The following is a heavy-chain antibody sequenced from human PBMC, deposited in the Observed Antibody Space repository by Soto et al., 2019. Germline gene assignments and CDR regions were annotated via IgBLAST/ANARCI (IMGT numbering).Heavy chain of an antibody. D-gene: IGHD5-18*01. CDR2: IIPIFGTA. V-gene: IGHV1-69*12. CDR1: GGTFSSYA. Sequence: QVQLVQSGAEVKKPGSSVKVSCKASGGTFSSYAISWVRQAPGQGLEWMGGIIPIFGTANYAQKFQGRVTIPADDSTSTAYMELSSLRSEDTAVYYCARGSAAMVTEGWYFDLWGRGTLVTVSS. CDR3: ARGSAAMVTEGWYFDL. J-gene: IGHJ2*01.